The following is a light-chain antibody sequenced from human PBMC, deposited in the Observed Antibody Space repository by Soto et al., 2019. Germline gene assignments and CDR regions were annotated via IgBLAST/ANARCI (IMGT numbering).Light chain of an antibody. CDR1: QSVLYSSNNKSY. J-gene: IGKJ3*01. CDR3: QQFYSTPMT. CDR2: WAS. V-gene: IGKV4-1*01. Sequence: DIVMTQSPDSLSVSLGERATINCKSSQSVLYSSNNKSYLAWYQQKPGQPPKLLIYWASTRESGVPDRFSGSGSGTDFTLTISSLQAEDGAVYYCQQFYSTPMTFGPGTKVNIK.